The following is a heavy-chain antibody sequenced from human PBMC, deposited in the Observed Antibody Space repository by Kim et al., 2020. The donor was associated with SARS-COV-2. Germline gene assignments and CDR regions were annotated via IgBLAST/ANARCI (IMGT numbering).Heavy chain of an antibody. D-gene: IGHD3-10*01. CDR1: GGSFSGYY. CDR2: INHSGST. Sequence: SETLSLTCAVYGGSFSGYYWSWIRQPPGKGLEWIGEINHSGSTNYNPSLKSRVTISVDTSKNQFSLKLSSVTAADTAVYYCARDKWVRGSYFDYWGQGTLVTVSS. CDR3: ARDKWVRGSYFDY. V-gene: IGHV4-34*01. J-gene: IGHJ4*02.